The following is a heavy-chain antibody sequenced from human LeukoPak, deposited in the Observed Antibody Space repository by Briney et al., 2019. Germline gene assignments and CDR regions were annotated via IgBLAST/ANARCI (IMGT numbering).Heavy chain of an antibody. J-gene: IGHJ4*02. CDR2: ISSSSSYI. Sequence: GGSLRLSCAVSGFTLSSYGMHWVRQAPGKGLEWVSAISSSSSYIYYADSVKGRFTISRDNAKNSLYVQMNSLRAEDTAVYYCAKGGGSSWDCYFDNWGQGTLVTVSS. D-gene: IGHD6-13*01. CDR1: GFTLSSYG. CDR3: AKGGGSSWDCYFDN. V-gene: IGHV3-21*01.